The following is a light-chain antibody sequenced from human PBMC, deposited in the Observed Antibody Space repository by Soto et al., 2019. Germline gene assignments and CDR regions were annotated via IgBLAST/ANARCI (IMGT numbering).Light chain of an antibody. CDR1: SSNIGAGYD. V-gene: IGLV1-40*01. CDR2: GNS. CDR3: QSYDSSLRGPYV. Sequence: QSVLTHPPSVSGAPLQRVPISCTGSSSNIGAGYDVHWYQQLPGTAPKLLIYGNSSRPSGVPDRFSGSKSGTSASLAITGLQAEDEADYYGQSYDSSLRGPYVFGTGTKVTVL. J-gene: IGLJ1*01.